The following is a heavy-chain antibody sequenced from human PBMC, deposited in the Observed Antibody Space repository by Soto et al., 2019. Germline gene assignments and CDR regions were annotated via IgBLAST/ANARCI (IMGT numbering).Heavy chain of an antibody. V-gene: IGHV3-33*01. D-gene: IGHD5-12*01. CDR1: GFTFSSYG. CDR3: ARDRGYSGYDSPRYYYGMDV. Sequence: GGSLSLSCAASGFTFSSYGMHWVRQAPGKGLEWVAVIWYEGSNKWYADSVKGRFTISRDNSKNTLHLQMNSLRVEDTAVYSCARDRGYSGYDSPRYYYGMDVWGQGTTVTGSS. CDR2: IWYEGSNK. J-gene: IGHJ6*01.